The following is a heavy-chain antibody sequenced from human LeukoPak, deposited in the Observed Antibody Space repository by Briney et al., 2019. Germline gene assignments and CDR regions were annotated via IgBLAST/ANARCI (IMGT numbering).Heavy chain of an antibody. CDR1: GFTFSSYE. J-gene: IGHJ6*04. CDR2: ISSSGSTI. V-gene: IGHV3-48*03. Sequence: GGSLRLSCAASGFTFSSYEMNWVRQAPGKGLEWVSYISSSGSTIYYADSVKGRFTISRDNAKNSLYLQMNSLRAEDTAVYYCASLLHYGDHGYYYYGMDVWGKGTTVTVSS. CDR3: ASLLHYGDHGYYYYGMDV. D-gene: IGHD4-17*01.